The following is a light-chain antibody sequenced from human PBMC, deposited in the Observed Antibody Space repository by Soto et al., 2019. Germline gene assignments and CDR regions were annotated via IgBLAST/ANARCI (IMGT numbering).Light chain of an antibody. J-gene: IGLJ1*01. V-gene: IGLV2-14*01. CDR3: SSYTSRRSHFV. CDR1: SSDVGAYYP. CDR2: GVT. Sequence: QSALTQPASVSGSPGQSITISCTGTSSDVGAYYPVSWYQHHPGKPPKLIIYGVTNRPSGGSTPFSGSKSGNTAALPISGLLAGDEADYHCSSYTSRRSHFVFGPGTKVTVL.